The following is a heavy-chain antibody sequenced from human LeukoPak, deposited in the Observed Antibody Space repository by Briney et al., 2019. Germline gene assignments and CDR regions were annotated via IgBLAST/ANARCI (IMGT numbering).Heavy chain of an antibody. Sequence: GESLKISSKGSGYSFTFYWIAWVRQMSGKGLEWMGIIYPGDSDTRYSPSFQAQVSISADKSINTAYLQWSSLEASDTAIYYCARQDGSGLYYFDNWGQGTLVTVSS. V-gene: IGHV5-51*01. J-gene: IGHJ4*02. CDR2: IYPGDSDT. D-gene: IGHD3-10*01. CDR1: GYSFTFYW. CDR3: ARQDGSGLYYFDN.